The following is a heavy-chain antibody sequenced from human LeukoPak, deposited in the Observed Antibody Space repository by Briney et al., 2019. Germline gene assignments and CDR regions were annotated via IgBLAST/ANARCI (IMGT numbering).Heavy chain of an antibody. V-gene: IGHV3-48*03. CDR2: ISVRAGTI. D-gene: IGHD3-22*01. Sequence: GGSLRLSCAASGFGFGQYEMNWVRDAPGKGLEWIAYISVRAGTIYYGDSAEGRFTISRDDAKNSLYLQMNGLRVEDTAIYYCAKDFPHYYEVPHGMDVWGQGTTVTV. J-gene: IGHJ6*02. CDR1: GFGFGQYE. CDR3: AKDFPHYYEVPHGMDV.